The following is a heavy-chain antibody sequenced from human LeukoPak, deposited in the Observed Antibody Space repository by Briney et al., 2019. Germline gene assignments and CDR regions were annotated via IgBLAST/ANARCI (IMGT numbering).Heavy chain of an antibody. Sequence: SETLSLTCTVSGGSISSYYVSWIRQPPGKGLEWIGYISYTGSTDYNPSLKSRVTISVDMSKNQFSLKVSSVTAADTAVYYCARGSVCFDSWGQGTLVTVSS. CDR2: ISYTGST. CDR3: ARGSVCFDS. J-gene: IGHJ4*02. V-gene: IGHV4-59*01. CDR1: GGSISSYY.